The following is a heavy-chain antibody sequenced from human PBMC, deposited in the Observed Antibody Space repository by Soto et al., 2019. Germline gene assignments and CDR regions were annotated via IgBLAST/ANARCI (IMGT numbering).Heavy chain of an antibody. CDR3: ARVREYYYGSGTYYNWFDP. D-gene: IGHD3-10*01. V-gene: IGHV4-59*01. J-gene: IGHJ5*02. Sequence: SETLSLTCTVSGGSISSYYWSWIRQPPGKGLEWIGYIYYSGSTNYNPSLKSRVTISVDTSKNQFFLKLGSVTAAETAVYYCARVREYYYGSGTYYNWFDPWGQGTLVTVSS. CDR1: GGSISSYY. CDR2: IYYSGST.